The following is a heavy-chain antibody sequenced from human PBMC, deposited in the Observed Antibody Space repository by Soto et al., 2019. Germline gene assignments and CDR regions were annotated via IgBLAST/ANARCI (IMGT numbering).Heavy chain of an antibody. Sequence: QVQLVESGGGVVQPGRSLRLSCAASGFTFSNYGMHWVRQAPGKGLEWVAVISYDGSNKYYADSVKGRFTISRDNSKNTLYLQMNSLGVEDTAAYYCTKGGIVATIWNYFDYWGQGILVTVSS. CDR1: GFTFSNYG. CDR3: TKGGIVATIWNYFDY. CDR2: ISYDGSNK. V-gene: IGHV3-30*18. J-gene: IGHJ4*02. D-gene: IGHD5-12*01.